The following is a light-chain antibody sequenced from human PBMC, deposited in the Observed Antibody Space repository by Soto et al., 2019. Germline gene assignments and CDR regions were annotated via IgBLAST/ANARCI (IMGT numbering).Light chain of an antibody. V-gene: IGKV3-15*01. Sequence: EIVMTQSPATLSVSPGERATLSCRASQSVNSNLAWYQQKPGQAPSLLIYGASTRATGIPARFSGSGSGTEFTLTISSLQSEDFAVYYCQHYNNSPPWTFGQGTKVEIK. CDR2: GAS. CDR3: QHYNNSPPWT. CDR1: QSVNSN. J-gene: IGKJ1*01.